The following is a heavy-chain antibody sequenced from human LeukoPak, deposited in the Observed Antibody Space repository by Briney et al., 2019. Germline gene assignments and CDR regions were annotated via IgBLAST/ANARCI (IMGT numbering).Heavy chain of an antibody. J-gene: IGHJ4*02. CDR1: GGSFSGYY. CDR3: ASTGGYCSSTSCYPIFDY. Sequence: PSETLSLTCAVYGGSFSGYYWSWIRQPPGKGLEWIGEINHSGSTNYNPSLKSRVTISVDTSKNQFSLKLSSVTAADTAVYYCASTGGYCSSTSCYPIFDYWGQGTLVTVSS. V-gene: IGHV4-34*01. CDR2: INHSGST. D-gene: IGHD2-2*01.